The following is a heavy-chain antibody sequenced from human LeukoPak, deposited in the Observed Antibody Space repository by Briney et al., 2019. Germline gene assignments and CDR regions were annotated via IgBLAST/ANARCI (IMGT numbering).Heavy chain of an antibody. CDR1: GFTFDDYW. D-gene: IGHD3-10*01. CDR3: ARDSVRGVLYDY. Sequence: GGSLRLSCAASGFTFDDYWMSWVRQAPGKRLEWVANIKEDGSEKNYVDSVKGRFIISRDNTKSSLYLQMNSLRDEDTAVYYCARDSVRGVLYDYWGQGTLVTVSS. J-gene: IGHJ4*02. V-gene: IGHV3-7*01. CDR2: IKEDGSEK.